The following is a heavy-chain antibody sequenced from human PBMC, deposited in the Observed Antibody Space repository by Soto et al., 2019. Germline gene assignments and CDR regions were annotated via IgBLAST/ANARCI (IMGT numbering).Heavy chain of an antibody. CDR1: GFTFSTYT. Sequence: EVQILESGGGLIQPGESLRLSCAASGFTFSTYTMSWVRQAPEKGLEWVSSISASGGSTYYADSVKGRFTIFRDNSNNTLFLHMSRLRADDTAVHYCASEVAVGLFDYWGQGTLVTVSS. CDR3: ASEVAVGLFDY. V-gene: IGHV3-23*01. J-gene: IGHJ4*02. D-gene: IGHD6-19*01. CDR2: ISASGGST.